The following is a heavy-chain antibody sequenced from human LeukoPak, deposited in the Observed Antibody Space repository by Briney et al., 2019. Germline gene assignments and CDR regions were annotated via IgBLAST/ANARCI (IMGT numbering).Heavy chain of an antibody. D-gene: IGHD6-13*01. J-gene: IGHJ4*02. V-gene: IGHV1-2*02. CDR2: INPNSGGT. Sequence: ASVKVSCKASGYTFTGYYMHWVRQAPGQGLEWMGWINPNSGGTNYVQKFQGRVTMARDTSISTAYMELSRLRSDDTAVYYCARVRIAAAGKYYFDYWGQGTLVTVSS. CDR1: GYTFTGYY. CDR3: ARVRIAAAGKYYFDY.